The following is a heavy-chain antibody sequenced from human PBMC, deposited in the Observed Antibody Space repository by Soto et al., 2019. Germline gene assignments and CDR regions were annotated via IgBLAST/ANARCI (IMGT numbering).Heavy chain of an antibody. CDR1: GFSFLNYA. D-gene: IGHD6-19*01. CDR3: AKATTNGGWFNPFDS. Sequence: GGSLRLSCAASGFSFLNYAMHWVRQAPGKGLEWVALISYDGNNKYYADSVKGRFTISRDNSRDTLFLQMNSLTADDTAVYYCAKATTNGGWFNPFDSWGQGALVTVSS. V-gene: IGHV3-30-3*01. CDR2: ISYDGNNK. J-gene: IGHJ4*02.